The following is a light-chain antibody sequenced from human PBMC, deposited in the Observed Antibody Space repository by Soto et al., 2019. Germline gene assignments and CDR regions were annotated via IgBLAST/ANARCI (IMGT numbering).Light chain of an antibody. CDR2: SNS. J-gene: IGLJ1*01. CDR1: SSNIGSYT. CDR3: AAWDDSLNGYV. V-gene: IGLV1-44*01. Sequence: QSVLIQPPSASGTPGQRVTVSCSGGSSNIGSYTVNWYQQLPGAAPKLLIYSNSQRPSGVPDRFSASKSGTSASLAISGLQSEDEAEYYCAAWDDSLNGYVFGPGTKHRP.